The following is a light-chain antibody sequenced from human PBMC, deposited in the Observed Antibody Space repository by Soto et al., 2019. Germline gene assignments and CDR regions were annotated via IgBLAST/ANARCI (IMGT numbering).Light chain of an antibody. CDR1: QSVSSSY. J-gene: IGKJ1*01. V-gene: IGKV3-20*01. CDR3: QQYGSSLWT. CDR2: GAS. Sequence: EMVLTQSPGTLSFSPGERATLSCRASQSVSSSYLAWYQQKPGQAPRLLIYGASSRATGIPDRFSGSGSGTDFTLTISRLEPEDFAVYYCQQYGSSLWTFGQGTKVDIK.